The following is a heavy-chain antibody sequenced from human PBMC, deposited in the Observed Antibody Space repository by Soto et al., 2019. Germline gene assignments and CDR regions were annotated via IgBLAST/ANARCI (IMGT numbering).Heavy chain of an antibody. CDR2: ISGNGGST. Sequence: PGGSLRLSCAASGFTFSNYAMSWVRQAPGKGLEWVSTISGNGGSTYYADSVKGRFTISRDNSKNMLFLQINSLRDDDSAVYYCARDRGDYGLYDFWSGSNEINGIDVWGQGTTVTVSS. CDR3: ARDRGDYGLYDFWSGSNEINGIDV. CDR1: GFTFSNYA. J-gene: IGHJ6*02. D-gene: IGHD3-3*01. V-gene: IGHV3-23*01.